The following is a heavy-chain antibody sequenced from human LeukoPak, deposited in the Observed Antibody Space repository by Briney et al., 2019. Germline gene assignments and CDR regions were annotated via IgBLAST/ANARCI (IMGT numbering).Heavy chain of an antibody. V-gene: IGHV4-34*01. CDR2: INHSGGT. CDR1: GGSFSDYY. J-gene: IGHJ2*01. CDR3: ARKGTTGTTLAYFDL. D-gene: IGHD1-1*01. Sequence: SETLSLTCAVYGGSFSDYYWNWIRQPPGKGLEWIGEINHSGGTNYNPSLKSRVTISVDTSKNQFSLKLSSVTAADTAVYYCARKGTTGTTLAYFDLWGRGTLVTVSS.